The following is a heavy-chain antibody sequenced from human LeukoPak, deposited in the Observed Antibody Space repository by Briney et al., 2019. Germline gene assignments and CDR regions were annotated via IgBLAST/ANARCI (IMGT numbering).Heavy chain of an antibody. CDR2: INPTGGST. J-gene: IGHJ5*02. D-gene: IGHD1-26*01. Sequence: ASVKLSCNASGYTFTSYYMHWVRQAPGQGLEWMGLINPTGGSTGYAQKFQGRVTMTRDMSTSTDYMELSSLRSEDTAIYYCARDNSVGDNAWWFDPWGQGTLVTVSS. CDR3: ARDNSVGDNAWWFDP. CDR1: GYTFTSYY. V-gene: IGHV1-46*01.